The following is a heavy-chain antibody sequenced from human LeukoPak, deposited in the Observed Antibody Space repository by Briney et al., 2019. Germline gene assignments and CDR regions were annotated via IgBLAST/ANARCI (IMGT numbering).Heavy chain of an antibody. D-gene: IGHD2-8*01. Sequence: GGSLRLSCAASGFTVSGNYMNWVRQAPGKGRECVAVTYSGGDTYYTDSVKGRFTISRDKSKNTLYLQMNSLRAEDTAVYYCARDWDNGRVERPAWGQGTLVTVSS. CDR2: TYSGGDT. V-gene: IGHV3-53*01. CDR1: GFTVSGNY. J-gene: IGHJ5*02. CDR3: ARDWDNGRVERPA.